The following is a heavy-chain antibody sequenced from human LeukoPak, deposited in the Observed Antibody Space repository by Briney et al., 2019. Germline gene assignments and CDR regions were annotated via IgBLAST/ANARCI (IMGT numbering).Heavy chain of an antibody. D-gene: IGHD1-26*01. CDR2: INQDGTDK. Sequence: ETLSLTCAVSGGSISSSNWWSWVRQAPGKGLESVANINQDGTDKYYVDSLKGRFTISRDNAKNSLYLQMNSLRAEDTAVYYCARVGSYEFDYWGQGTLVTVSS. V-gene: IGHV3-7*01. CDR3: ARVGSYEFDY. CDR1: GGSISSSNW. J-gene: IGHJ4*02.